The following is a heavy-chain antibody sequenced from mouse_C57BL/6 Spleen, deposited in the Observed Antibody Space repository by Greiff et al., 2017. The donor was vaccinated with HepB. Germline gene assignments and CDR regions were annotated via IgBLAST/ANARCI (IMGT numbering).Heavy chain of an antibody. Sequence: EVQLVESGGGLVKPGGSLKLSCAASGFTFSSYAMSWVRQTPEKRLEWVATISDGGSYNYYPDNVKGRVTISRDNAKNNLYLQMSHLNSEDTAMYYCAREDFTTVVPYFYYWGQGTTLTVSS. J-gene: IGHJ2*01. CDR2: ISDGGSYN. CDR3: AREDFTTVVPYFYY. CDR1: GFTFSSYA. D-gene: IGHD1-1*01. V-gene: IGHV5-4*01.